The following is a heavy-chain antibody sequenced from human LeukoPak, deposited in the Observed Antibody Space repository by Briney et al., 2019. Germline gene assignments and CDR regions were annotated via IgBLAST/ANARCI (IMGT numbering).Heavy chain of an antibody. D-gene: IGHD3-9*01. V-gene: IGHV3-23*01. CDR2: ISGSGGST. J-gene: IGHJ4*02. CDR3: ARTYYDILTALPLIDY. Sequence: GGTLRLSCAASGFTFSSYGMSWVRQAPGKGLEWVSTISGSGGSTYYTDSVKGRFTISRDNSKNTLYLQMNSLRAEDTAVYYCARTYYDILTALPLIDYWGQGTLVTVSS. CDR1: GFTFSSYG.